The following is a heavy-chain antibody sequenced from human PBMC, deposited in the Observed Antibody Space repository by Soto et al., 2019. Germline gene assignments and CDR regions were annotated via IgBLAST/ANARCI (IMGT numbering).Heavy chain of an antibody. V-gene: IGHV1-18*01. CDR3: ARGGGRHLRPLET. D-gene: IGHD3-16*01. CDR2: ISANDGGT. J-gene: IGHJ4*01. CDR1: DSVFVTSV. Sequence: QALLEQSGPEVKKPGDSVRISCWLYDSVFVTSVITSLRQATGQGREWMGWISANDGGTLSAMKCTDRLVMSTDPMRNMAYRQLWDVTSADSAVYFCARGGGRHLRPLETWGHGTPVTVSS.